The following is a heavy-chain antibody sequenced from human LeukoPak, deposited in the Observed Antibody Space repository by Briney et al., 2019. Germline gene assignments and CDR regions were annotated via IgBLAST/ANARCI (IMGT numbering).Heavy chain of an antibody. J-gene: IGHJ4*02. CDR2: IGSSGSTV. Sequence: GGSLRLSCAASGFTFSAYEMNWVRQAPGKRLEWVSYIGSSGSTVYYADSVKGRFTISRDNAKNSLYLQTNSLRAEDTAVYYCARDRSYYGSGSYYDNPPFDYWGQGTLVTVSS. D-gene: IGHD3-10*01. CDR1: GFTFSAYE. CDR3: ARDRSYYGSGSYYDNPPFDY. V-gene: IGHV3-48*03.